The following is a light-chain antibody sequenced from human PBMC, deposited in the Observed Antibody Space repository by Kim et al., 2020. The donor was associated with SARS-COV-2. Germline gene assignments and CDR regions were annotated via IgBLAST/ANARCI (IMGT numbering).Light chain of an antibody. CDR3: QQYNNYPYT. CDR2: KAS. J-gene: IGKJ2*01. V-gene: IGKV1-5*03. Sequence: DIQMTQSPSTLSASVGDRVTITCRASQSISSWLAWYQQKPGKAPNLLIYKASSLESGVPSRFSGSGSGTEFTLTISSLQPHDFATYYCQQYNNYPYTFGQGTKLEI. CDR1: QSISSW.